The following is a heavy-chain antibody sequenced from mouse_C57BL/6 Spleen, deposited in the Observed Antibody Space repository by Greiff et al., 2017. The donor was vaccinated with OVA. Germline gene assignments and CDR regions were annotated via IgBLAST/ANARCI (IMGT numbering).Heavy chain of an antibody. D-gene: IGHD4-1*01. V-gene: IGHV3-6*01. CDR2: ISYDGSN. Sequence: EVKLQESGPGLVKPSQSLSLTCSVTGYSITSGYYWNWIRQFPGNKLEWMGYISYDGSNNYNPSLKNRISITRDTSKNQFFLKLNSVTTEDTATYYCARGRTGNFDYWGQGTTLTVSS. J-gene: IGHJ2*01. CDR1: GYSITSGYY. CDR3: ARGRTGNFDY.